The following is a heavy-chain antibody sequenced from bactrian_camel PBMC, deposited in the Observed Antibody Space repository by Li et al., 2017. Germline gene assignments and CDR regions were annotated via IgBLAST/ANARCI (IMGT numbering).Heavy chain of an antibody. V-gene: IGHV3-1*01. D-gene: IGHD1*01. Sequence: VQLVESGGDLVQPGGSLRLSCLASGFPFADYPMSWVRQAPGKGLEWLAQIDYSGTLTRYNTPAKGRFAISRDNAKNTLYLQLSGLKTEDTAMYYCTKDLSYRTNNWARSARGQGTQVTVS. J-gene: IGHJ4*01. CDR2: IDYSGTLT. CDR3: TKDLSYRTNNWARSA. CDR1: GFPFADYP.